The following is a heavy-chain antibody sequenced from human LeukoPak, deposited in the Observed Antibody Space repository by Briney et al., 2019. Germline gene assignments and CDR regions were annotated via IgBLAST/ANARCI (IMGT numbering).Heavy chain of an antibody. CDR2: IVVGGGNT. D-gene: IGHD3-9*01. CDR1: GFTFTSSA. Sequence: ASVKVSCKASGFTFTSSAVQWVRQARGQRLEWIGWIVVGGGNTNYAQKFQERVTITRDMSTSTAYMELSSLRSEDTAVYYCAATDILTGAPSYWGQGTLVTVSS. CDR3: AATDILTGAPSY. V-gene: IGHV1-58*01. J-gene: IGHJ4*02.